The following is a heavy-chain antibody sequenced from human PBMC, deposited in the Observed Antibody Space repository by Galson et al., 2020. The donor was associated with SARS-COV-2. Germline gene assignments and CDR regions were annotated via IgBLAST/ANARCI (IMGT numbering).Heavy chain of an antibody. J-gene: IGHJ4*02. CDR1: GGSISSGSYY. CDR2: IYTSGST. Sequence: SETLSLTCTVSGGSISSGSYYWSWIRQPAGKGLEWIGRIYTSGSTNYNPSLKSRVTISVDTSKNQFSLKLSSVTAADTAVYYCARGRYYYDRSGSPASYFDYWGQGTLVTVSS. D-gene: IGHD3-22*01. CDR3: ARGRYYYDRSGSPASYFDY. V-gene: IGHV4-61*02.